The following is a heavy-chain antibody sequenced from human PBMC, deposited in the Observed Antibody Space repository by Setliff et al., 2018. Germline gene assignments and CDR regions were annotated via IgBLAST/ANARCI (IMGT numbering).Heavy chain of an antibody. V-gene: IGHV1-46*01. CDR1: GYTFTSYY. D-gene: IGHD6-13*01. Sequence: ALVKVSCKASGYTFTSYYMYWLRQAPGQGPEWLGIINIGGGSASYAQKFQGRVTMTRDTSTSTSYMEVNILRSDDTAVYYCARGGMAAANRKGVFEYWGQGTLVTVSS. J-gene: IGHJ4*02. CDR3: ARGGMAAANRKGVFEY. CDR2: INIGGGSA.